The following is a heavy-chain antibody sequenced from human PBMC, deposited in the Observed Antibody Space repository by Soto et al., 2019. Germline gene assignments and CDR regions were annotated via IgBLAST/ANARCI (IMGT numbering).Heavy chain of an antibody. V-gene: IGHV1-69*18. CDR1: GYTFASYS. D-gene: IGHD3-16*01. Sequence: QVQLVQSRAEVKKPGSSVNVSCKGSGYTFASYSISWVRQAPGQGLEWMGNIIPFLDITNYAQKFQGRVTITADESTNTAYMELSSLRSEDTAMYFCARSFREQQLGFDYWGQGTLVTVSS. CDR3: ARSFREQQLGFDY. J-gene: IGHJ4*02. CDR2: IIPFLDIT.